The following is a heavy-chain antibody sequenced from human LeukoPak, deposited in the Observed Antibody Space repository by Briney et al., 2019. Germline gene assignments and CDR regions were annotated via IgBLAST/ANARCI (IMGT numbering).Heavy chain of an antibody. CDR3: AKSLFTYSSGWNWFDP. V-gene: IGHV3-23*01. Sequence: PGGSLRLSCAASGFTFSSYAMSWVRQAPGKGLEWVSAISGSGGSTYYADSVKGRFTIPGDNSKNTLYLQMNSLRAEDTAVYYCAKSLFTYSSGWNWFDPWGQGTLVTVSS. D-gene: IGHD6-19*01. J-gene: IGHJ5*02. CDR2: ISGSGGST. CDR1: GFTFSSYA.